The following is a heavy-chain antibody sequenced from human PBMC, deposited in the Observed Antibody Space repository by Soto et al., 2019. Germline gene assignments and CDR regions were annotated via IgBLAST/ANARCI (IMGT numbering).Heavy chain of an antibody. J-gene: IGHJ4*02. CDR2: IVPLFGTA. CDR3: ARQFDYETSGYYYAY. V-gene: IGHV1-69*13. D-gene: IGHD3-22*01. Sequence: ASVKVSCKAAGGTFNKYAIDWARQVPGQGLEWMGGIVPLFGTANYAQKFQGRVTITADEATNTAYMELRSLRSEDTAVYYCARQFDYETSGYYYAYWGQGTLVTVSS. CDR1: GGTFNKYA.